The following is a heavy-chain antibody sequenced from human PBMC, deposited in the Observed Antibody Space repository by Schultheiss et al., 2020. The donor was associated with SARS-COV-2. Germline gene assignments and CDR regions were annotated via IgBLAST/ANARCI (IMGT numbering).Heavy chain of an antibody. V-gene: IGHV4-61*02. J-gene: IGHJ4*02. CDR1: GVSISSGSYY. CDR2: FYTIGSP. Sequence: SETLSLTCTVSGVSISSGSYYWSWIRQPAGKGLDWIGRFYTIGSPNYNPSLKSRVTISADTSKNQFSLKLNSVTAADTAVYYCAREPRSQYHFDHWGQGALVTVSS. D-gene: IGHD1-14*01. CDR3: AREPRSQYHFDH.